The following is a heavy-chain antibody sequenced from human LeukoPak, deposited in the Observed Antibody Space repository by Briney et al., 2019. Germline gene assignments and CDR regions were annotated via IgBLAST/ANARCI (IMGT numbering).Heavy chain of an antibody. D-gene: IGHD3-22*01. CDR2: IIPIFGTA. Sequence: SVKVSCKASGGTFSSYAISWVGQAPGQGLEWMGRIIPIFGTANYAQKFQGRVTITTDESTSTAYMELSSLRSEDTAVYYCARGYYDSSGYYDDFGFDYWGQGTLVTVSS. V-gene: IGHV1-69*05. CDR3: ARGYYDSSGYYDDFGFDY. J-gene: IGHJ4*02. CDR1: GGTFSSYA.